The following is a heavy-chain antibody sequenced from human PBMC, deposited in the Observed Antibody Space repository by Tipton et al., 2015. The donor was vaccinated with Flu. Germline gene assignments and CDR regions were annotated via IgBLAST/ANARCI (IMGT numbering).Heavy chain of an antibody. CDR3: ARGSGSGTEMTFYV. V-gene: IGHV4-4*07. Sequence: TLSLTCTVSGGSMSSFYWSWIRKPAGKGLEWMGRVYAGGNTKYNPSLKSRVTMSVDTSKNQFSLRLTSVTAADTAVYYCARGSGSGTEMTFYVWGPGTVVTVSS. CDR2: VYAGGNT. D-gene: IGHD3-10*01. J-gene: IGHJ4*02. CDR1: GGSMSSFY.